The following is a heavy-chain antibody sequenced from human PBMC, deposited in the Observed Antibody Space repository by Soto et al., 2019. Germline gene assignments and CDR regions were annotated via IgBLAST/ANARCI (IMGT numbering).Heavy chain of an antibody. J-gene: IGHJ4*02. V-gene: IGHV4-34*01. CDR3: ARGLMVRGVSIDY. D-gene: IGHD3-10*01. CDR2: INHSGST. CDR1: GGSFSGYY. Sequence: SETLSLTCAVYGGSFSGYYWSWIRQPPGKGLEWIGEINHSGSTNYNPSLKSRVTISVDTSKNQFSLKLSSVTAADTAVYCCARGLMVRGVSIDYWGQGTLVTVSS.